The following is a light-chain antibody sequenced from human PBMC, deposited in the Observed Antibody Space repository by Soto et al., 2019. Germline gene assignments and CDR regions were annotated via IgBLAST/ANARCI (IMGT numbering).Light chain of an antibody. V-gene: IGKV1-12*01. CDR1: QGISSW. Sequence: VHMTQSPSSVSASVGYRVTITCRASQGISSWLAWYQQKQGKAPNLLIYGASSLQSGVPSRFSGSVYGTDFNLTISSLQTEDFATYYCQQTVSFPVTFGQGTRLEIK. CDR3: QQTVSFPVT. CDR2: GAS. J-gene: IGKJ5*01.